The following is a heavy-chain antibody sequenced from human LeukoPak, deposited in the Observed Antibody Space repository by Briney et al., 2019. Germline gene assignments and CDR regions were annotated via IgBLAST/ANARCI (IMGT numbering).Heavy chain of an antibody. D-gene: IGHD3-10*01. CDR1: GFTFSSYG. V-gene: IGHV3-30*02. CDR3: ANEWLHISGTYKANN. J-gene: IGHJ4*02. CDR2: ILNDGTNK. Sequence: GGSLRLSCAASGFTFSSYGMHWVRQAPGKGLEWVAFILNDGTNKYHADSVKGRFTVSRDNSKNTLYLQMNSPRTEDSAVYYCANEWLHISGTYKANNWGQGTLVTVSS.